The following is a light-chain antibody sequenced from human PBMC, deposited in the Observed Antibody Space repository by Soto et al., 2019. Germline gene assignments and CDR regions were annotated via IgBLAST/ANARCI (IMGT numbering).Light chain of an antibody. CDR2: LNSDGSH. V-gene: IGLV4-69*01. CDR1: SGHSRYA. J-gene: IGLJ3*02. CDR3: QTWGTGIRV. Sequence: QSVLTQSPSASASLGASVKLTCTRSSGHSRYAIAWHQQQPEKGPRYLMKLNSDGSHSKGDGIPDRFSGSSSGAERYLTSSSLQSEDEADYYCQTWGTGIRVFGGGTKLTVL.